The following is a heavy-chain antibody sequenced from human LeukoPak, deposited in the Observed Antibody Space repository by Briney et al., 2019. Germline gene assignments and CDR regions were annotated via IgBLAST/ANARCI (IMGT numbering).Heavy chain of an antibody. CDR3: ARVDRDFWSGSPGWFDP. V-gene: IGHV3-7*01. J-gene: IGHJ5*02. CDR1: GFTFSTYW. CDR2: IKQDGSEK. Sequence: GGSLRLSCAASGFTFSTYWMSWVRQAPGKGPEWVANIKQDGSEKYYVDSVKGRFTISRENAKNSLYLQMNSLRAEDTAVYYCARVDRDFWSGSPGWFDPWGQGTLVTVSS. D-gene: IGHD3-3*01.